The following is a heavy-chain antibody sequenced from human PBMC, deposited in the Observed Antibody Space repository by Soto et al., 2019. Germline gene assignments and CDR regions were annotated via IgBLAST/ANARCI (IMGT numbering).Heavy chain of an antibody. J-gene: IGHJ4*02. V-gene: IGHV3-30-3*01. CDR3: ARALSNYYDSSGYSQYYFDC. CDR2: ISYDGSNK. D-gene: IGHD3-22*01. CDR1: GFTFSSYA. Sequence: PGGSMRLSCAASGFTFSSYAMHWVRQAPGKGLEWVAVISYDGSNKYYADSVKGRFTISRDNSKNTLYLQMNSLRAEDTAVYYCARALSNYYDSSGYSQYYFDCWGQGTLVTVSS.